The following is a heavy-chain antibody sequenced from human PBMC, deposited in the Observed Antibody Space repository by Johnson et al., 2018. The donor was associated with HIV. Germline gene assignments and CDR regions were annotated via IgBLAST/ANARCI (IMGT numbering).Heavy chain of an antibody. CDR3: ARIDYSNYEEAFDI. D-gene: IGHD4-11*01. CDR1: GFTVSSNY. V-gene: IGHV3-66*01. Sequence: VQLVESGGGLVQPGGSLRLSCAASGFTVSSNYMSWVRQAPGKGLEWVSVIYSDGSTYYADSVKGRFTISRDNSKNTLYLQMNSLRAEDTAVYYCARIDYSNYEEAFDIWGQGTMVTVSS. J-gene: IGHJ3*02. CDR2: IYSDGST.